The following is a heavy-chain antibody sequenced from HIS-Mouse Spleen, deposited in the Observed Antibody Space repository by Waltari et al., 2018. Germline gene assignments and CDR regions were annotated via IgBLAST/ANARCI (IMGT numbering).Heavy chain of an antibody. V-gene: IGHV3-53*01. Sequence: EVQLVESGGGLIQPGGSLRLSCAASGFTVSSNYMSWVRQAPGKGLEWVSVIYSGGSTYYADSVKGRFTISRDNSKNTLYLQMNSLRAEDTAVYYCARGGLAAAGWYFDLWGRGTLVTVSS. D-gene: IGHD6-13*01. CDR3: ARGGLAAAGWYFDL. CDR2: IYSGGST. CDR1: GFTVSSNY. J-gene: IGHJ2*01.